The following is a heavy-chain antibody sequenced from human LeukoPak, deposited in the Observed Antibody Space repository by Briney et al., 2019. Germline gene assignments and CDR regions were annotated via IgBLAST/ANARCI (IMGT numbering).Heavy chain of an antibody. V-gene: IGHV4-31*03. Sequence: SQTLSLTCTISGASISTGGFYWTWIRQPPGEGLEWIGYIYYTGSVDYNASLKSRLTISLDTSKDRFSLKLNSVTAADTAVYYCARDHSYYFGSQTSTLDVWGQGTAVTVSS. J-gene: IGHJ6*02. CDR2: IYYTGSV. D-gene: IGHD3-10*01. CDR3: ARDHSYYFGSQTSTLDV. CDR1: GASISTGGFY.